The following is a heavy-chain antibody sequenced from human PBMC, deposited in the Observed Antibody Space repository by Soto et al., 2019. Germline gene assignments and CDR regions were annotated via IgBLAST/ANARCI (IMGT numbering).Heavy chain of an antibody. CDR2: INPSGGST. CDR3: AREGIAARPFDY. Sequence: ASVKVSCKXSGYTFTSYYMHWVRQAPGQGLEWMGIINPSGGSTSYAQKFQGRVTMTRDTSTSTVYMELSSLRSEDTAVYYCAREGIAARPFDYWGQGTLVTVSS. J-gene: IGHJ4*02. CDR1: GYTFTSYY. D-gene: IGHD6-6*01. V-gene: IGHV1-46*01.